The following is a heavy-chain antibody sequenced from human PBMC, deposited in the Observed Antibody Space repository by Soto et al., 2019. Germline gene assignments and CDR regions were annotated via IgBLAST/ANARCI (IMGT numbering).Heavy chain of an antibody. V-gene: IGHV3-43D*03. CDR3: AKDTPYDSSGYYYGDAFDI. D-gene: IGHD3-22*01. CDR1: GFTFDDYA. Sequence: GESLKISCAASGFTFDDYAMHWVRQAPGKGLEWVSLISWDGGSTYYADSVKGRFTISRDNSKNSLYLQMNSLRAEDTALYYCAKDTPYDSSGYYYGDAFDIWGQGTMVTVSS. CDR2: ISWDGGST. J-gene: IGHJ3*02.